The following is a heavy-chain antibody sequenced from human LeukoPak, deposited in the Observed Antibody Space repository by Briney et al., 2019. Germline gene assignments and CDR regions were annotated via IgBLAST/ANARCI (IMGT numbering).Heavy chain of an antibody. D-gene: IGHD2-15*01. CDR3: ASEFRSGHMGRDAFAI. CDR1: GFAFSSYS. V-gene: IGHV3-30-3*01. Sequence: PGGYLSLSCAASGFAFSSYSMHWVRQAPGKGVDWGALISYDEDNKFYTDSVKGRFTISRDNPKNTLYLQMDSLRTEDTAVYYCASEFRSGHMGRDAFAIWGQGTMVTVSS. CDR2: ISYDEDNK. J-gene: IGHJ3*02.